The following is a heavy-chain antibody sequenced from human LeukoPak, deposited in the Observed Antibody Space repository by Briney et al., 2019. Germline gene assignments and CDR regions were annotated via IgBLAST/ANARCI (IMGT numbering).Heavy chain of an antibody. Sequence: PGGSLRLSCAASGFTFSSYSMNWVRQAPGKGLKWVSSISSSSSYIYYADSVKGRFTISRDNAKNSLYLQMNSLRAEDTAVYYCANSEVSTKAFDYWGQGTLVTVSS. D-gene: IGHD5/OR15-5a*01. V-gene: IGHV3-21*01. CDR1: GFTFSSYS. CDR2: ISSSSSYI. CDR3: ANSEVSTKAFDY. J-gene: IGHJ4*02.